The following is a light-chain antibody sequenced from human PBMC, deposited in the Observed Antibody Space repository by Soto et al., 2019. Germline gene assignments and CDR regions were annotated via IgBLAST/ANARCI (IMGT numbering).Light chain of an antibody. Sequence: QSVLTQPASVSGSPGQSITISCTGTSSDVGSYNLVSWYQQHPGKAPKLMIYEGSKRPSGVSSRFTGSKSGNTATLTISGLQAEDEAEYYCCSYAGSSTSLFGGGTKLTVL. CDR2: EGS. J-gene: IGLJ2*01. CDR1: SSDVGSYNL. CDR3: CSYAGSSTSL. V-gene: IGLV2-23*01.